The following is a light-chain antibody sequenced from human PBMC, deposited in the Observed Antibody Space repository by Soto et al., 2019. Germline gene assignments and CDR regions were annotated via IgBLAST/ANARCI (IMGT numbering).Light chain of an antibody. J-gene: IGLJ2*01. V-gene: IGLV6-57*04. CDR3: QSYDSSNRGVV. CDR1: SGSIASNY. CDR2: EDN. Sequence: NFMLTQSHSVSESPGKTVTISCTRSSGSIASNYVQWYQQRPGSAPTTVIYEDNQRPSGVPDRFSGSIDSSSNSASLTISGLKTEDEADYYCQSYDSSNRGVVFGGGTKLTVL.